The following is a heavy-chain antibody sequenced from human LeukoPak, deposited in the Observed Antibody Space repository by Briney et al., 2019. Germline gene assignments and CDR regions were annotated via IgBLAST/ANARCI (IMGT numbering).Heavy chain of an antibody. CDR3: ARQGYSGHSQGAADY. CDR2: ISVYNGNT. J-gene: IGHJ4*02. V-gene: IGHV1-18*01. Sequence: ASVKVSCKASGYTFSIYGFSWVRQAPGQGLEWMGWISVYNGNTNYAQKFQGRVTMTTDTSTSTAHMELRSLRSDDPAVYSCARQGYSGHSQGAADYWGQGTLVTVSS. CDR1: GYTFSIYG. D-gene: IGHD4-23*01.